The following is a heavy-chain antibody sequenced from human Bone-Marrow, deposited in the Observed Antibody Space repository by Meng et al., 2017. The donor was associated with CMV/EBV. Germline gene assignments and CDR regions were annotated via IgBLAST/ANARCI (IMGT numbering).Heavy chain of an antibody. V-gene: IGHV1-69*05. J-gene: IGHJ6*02. CDR3: ATDLVSGSRSYYDYGMDV. D-gene: IGHD6-6*01. CDR2: INPIFGTA. Sequence: SVKVSCKASGGTFSSYAISWVRQAPGQGLEWMGGINPIFGTANYAQKFQGRVTITTDESTSTAYMELSSLRSEDTAVYYCATDLVSGSRSYYDYGMDVWGQGTTVTVSS. CDR1: GGTFSSYA.